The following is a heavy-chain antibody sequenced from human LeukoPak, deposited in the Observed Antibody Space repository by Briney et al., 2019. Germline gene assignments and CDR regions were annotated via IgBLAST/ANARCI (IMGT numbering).Heavy chain of an antibody. J-gene: IGHJ4*02. CDR3: ARVSRAVAGFDY. D-gene: IGHD6-19*01. CDR2: IYYSGST. Sequence: SETLSLTCTVSGGSISSYYWSWIRQPPGKGLEWIGYIYYSGSTNYNPSLKSRVTISIDTSKNQFSLKLSSVTAADTAVYYCARVSRAVAGFDYWGQGTLVTVSS. V-gene: IGHV4-59*01. CDR1: GGSISSYY.